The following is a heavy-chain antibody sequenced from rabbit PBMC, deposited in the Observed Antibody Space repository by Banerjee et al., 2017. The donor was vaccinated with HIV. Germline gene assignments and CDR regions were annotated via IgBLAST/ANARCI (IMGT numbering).Heavy chain of an antibody. CDR1: GVDFSNYYY. V-gene: IGHV1S45*01. D-gene: IGHD6-1*01. Sequence: QQQLEESGGGLVKPGGTLTLTCTASGVDFSNYYYMCWVRQAPGKGLEWIGYIDPVFGSTYYASWVNGRFTISKTSSTTVTLQMTSLTAADTATYFCARDRAVGGAGSVYAWDLWGQGTLVTV. CDR2: IDPVFGST. J-gene: IGHJ6*01. CDR3: ARDRAVGGAGSVYAWDL.